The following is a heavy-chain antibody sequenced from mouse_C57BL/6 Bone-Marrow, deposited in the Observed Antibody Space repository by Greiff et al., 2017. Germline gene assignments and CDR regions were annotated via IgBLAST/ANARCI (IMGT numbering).Heavy chain of an antibody. CDR3: ARGNYSNYPYYFDY. J-gene: IGHJ2*01. V-gene: IGHV1-81*01. D-gene: IGHD2-5*01. CDR2: IYPRSGNT. Sequence: QVQLQQSGAELARPGASVKLSCKASGYTFTSYGISWVKQRTGQGLEWIGEIYPRSGNTYYNEKFKGKATLTADKSSSTAYMELRSLTSEDSAVYFCARGNYSNYPYYFDYWGQGTTLTVSS. CDR1: GYTFTSYG.